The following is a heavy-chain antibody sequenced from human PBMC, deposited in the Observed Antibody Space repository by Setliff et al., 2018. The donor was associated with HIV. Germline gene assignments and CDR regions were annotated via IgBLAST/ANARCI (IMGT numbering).Heavy chain of an antibody. CDR3: ARDGALDTTGTTIGPPDY. J-gene: IGHJ4*02. CDR1: GFTFDDSA. V-gene: IGHV3-48*03. D-gene: IGHD1-1*01. CDR2: IDKGGRTT. Sequence: LRLSCTASGFTFDDSALTWVRQAPGKGLEWLSYIDKGGRTTYYAGSVKGRFTISGDNAKNTLYLQMNSLRAEDTAVYYCARDGALDTTGTTIGPPDYWGQGTLVTVSS.